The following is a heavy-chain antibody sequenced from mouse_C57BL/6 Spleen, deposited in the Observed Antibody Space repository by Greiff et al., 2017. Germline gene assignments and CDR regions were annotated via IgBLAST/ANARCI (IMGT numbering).Heavy chain of an antibody. CDR1: GYTFTSYW. Sequence: VQLQQPGAELVRPGSSVKLSCKASGYTFTSYWMHWVKQRPIQGLEWIGNIDPSDSETHYNQKFKDKATLTVDKSSSTAYMQLSSLTSEDSAVYYCARSANYYGSRSDYWGQGTTLTVSS. J-gene: IGHJ2*01. V-gene: IGHV1-52*01. CDR3: ARSANYYGSRSDY. CDR2: IDPSDSET. D-gene: IGHD1-1*01.